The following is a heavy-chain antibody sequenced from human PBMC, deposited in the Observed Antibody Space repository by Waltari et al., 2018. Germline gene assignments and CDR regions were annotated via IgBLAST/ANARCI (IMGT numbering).Heavy chain of an antibody. D-gene: IGHD3-22*01. CDR3: AIREGYYDSSGYPLYFQH. CDR2: MNPNSGNT. Sequence: QVQLVQSGAEVKKPGASVKVSCKASGYTFTSYDINCVRQATGQGLEWMGWMNPNSGNTGYAQKFQGRVTMTRNTSISTAYMELSSLRSEDTAVYYCAIREGYYDSSGYPLYFQHWGQGTLVTVSS. CDR1: GYTFTSYD. J-gene: IGHJ1*01. V-gene: IGHV1-8*01.